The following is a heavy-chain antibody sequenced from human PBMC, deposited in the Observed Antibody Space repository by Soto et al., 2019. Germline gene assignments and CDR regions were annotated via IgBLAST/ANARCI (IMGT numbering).Heavy chain of an antibody. CDR2: IYHSGST. J-gene: IGHJ4*02. V-gene: IGHV4-30-2*01. CDR1: GGSISSGGYS. Sequence: PSETLSLTCAVSGGSISSGGYSWSWIRQPPGKGLEWIGYIYHSGSTYYNPSLKSRVTISVDRSKNQFSLKLSSVTAADTAVYYCATYYDSSGDYFDYWGQGTLVTVSS. CDR3: ATYYDSSGDYFDY. D-gene: IGHD3-22*01.